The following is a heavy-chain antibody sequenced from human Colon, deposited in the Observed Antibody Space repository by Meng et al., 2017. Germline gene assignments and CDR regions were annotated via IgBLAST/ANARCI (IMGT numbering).Heavy chain of an antibody. D-gene: IGHD6-13*01. J-gene: IGHJ4*02. CDR2: IDASSGDT. Sequence: GPEVTRPMASGQVSCTASGYNFPCCARCSGLPPPGQMRTWMGWIDASSGDTTSSQKFQGRVNIIRDTSASTAYMELSSLRSEDTAVYSCAKCPYSNLDYWGQGTLVTVSS. CDR3: AKCPYSNLDY. CDR1: GYNFPCCA. V-gene: IGHV1-3*01.